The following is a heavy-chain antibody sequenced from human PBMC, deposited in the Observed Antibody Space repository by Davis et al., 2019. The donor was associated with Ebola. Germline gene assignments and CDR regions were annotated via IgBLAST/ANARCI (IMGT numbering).Heavy chain of an antibody. CDR3: AKDLLSYGSGSYPIDY. J-gene: IGHJ4*02. D-gene: IGHD3-10*01. Sequence: PGGSLRLSCAASGFTFSSYGMHWVRQAPGKGLEWVAVISYDGSNKYYADSVKGRFTISRDNSKNTLYLQMNSLRAEDTAVYYCAKDLLSYGSGSYPIDYWGQGTLVTVSS. CDR2: ISYDGSNK. V-gene: IGHV3-30*18. CDR1: GFTFSSYG.